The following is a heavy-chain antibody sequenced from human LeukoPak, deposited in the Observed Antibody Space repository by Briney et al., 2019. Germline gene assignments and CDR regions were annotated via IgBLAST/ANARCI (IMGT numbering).Heavy chain of an antibody. J-gene: IGHJ3*01. CDR3: ARDRYTKNYFDALDL. D-gene: IGHD3-16*02. V-gene: IGHV3-30*04. CDR1: GFNFNNYP. CDR2: ISYDGIDS. Sequence: GGSLRLSCAASGFNFNNYPMHWVRQVPGRGPQWVALISYDGIDSYIADSVKGRFSISRDISKNTLFLQMNSLRPEHTAVYYRARDRYTKNYFDALDLWGQGSTVTVSS.